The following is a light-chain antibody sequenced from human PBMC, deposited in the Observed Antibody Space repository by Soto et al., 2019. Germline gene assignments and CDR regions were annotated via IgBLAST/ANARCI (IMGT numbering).Light chain of an antibody. CDR2: DVS. Sequence: QSVLTQPASVSGSPGQSITISCTGTSSDVGAYNTVSWYQQHPDKVPKLMLYDVSNRPSGVSNRFSGSKSGNTASLIISGLQAEDEADYYCSSYTSSSTVVFGGGTKVTVL. J-gene: IGLJ3*02. V-gene: IGLV2-14*03. CDR3: SSYTSSSTVV. CDR1: SSDVGAYNT.